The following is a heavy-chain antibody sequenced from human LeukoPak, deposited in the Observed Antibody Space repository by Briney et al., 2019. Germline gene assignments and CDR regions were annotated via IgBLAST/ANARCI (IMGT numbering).Heavy chain of an antibody. CDR1: GITFSSYA. Sequence: GGSLRLSCAASGITFSSYAMHWVRQAPGKGLEWVAVISYDGSNKYYADSVKGRFTISRDNSKNTLYLQMNSLRAEDTAVYYCARGAAPDIAARPLDYWGQGTLVTVSS. CDR2: ISYDGSNK. J-gene: IGHJ4*02. V-gene: IGHV3-30*04. CDR3: ARGAAPDIAARPLDY. D-gene: IGHD6-6*01.